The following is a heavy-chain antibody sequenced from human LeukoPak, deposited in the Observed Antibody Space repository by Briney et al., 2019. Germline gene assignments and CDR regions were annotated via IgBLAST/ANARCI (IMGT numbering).Heavy chain of an antibody. Sequence: GGTLRLSCAASGFTFSDYYMSWLRQAPGKGLEWLSYISNSGSAIYYADPVRRRFTICRENAKNSLYLQVKSLRAEDTAVYYCARERNCYFDYWGQGTLVTVSS. CDR3: ARERNCYFDY. CDR1: GFTFSDYY. J-gene: IGHJ4*02. CDR2: ISNSGSAI. D-gene: IGHD1-1*01. V-gene: IGHV3-11*01.